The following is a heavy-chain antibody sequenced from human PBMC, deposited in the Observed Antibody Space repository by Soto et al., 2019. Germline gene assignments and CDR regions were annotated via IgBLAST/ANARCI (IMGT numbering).Heavy chain of an antibody. CDR2: IIPIFGTA. CDR3: AGGGGAGIVVVGSFDY. J-gene: IGHJ4*02. D-gene: IGHD2-15*01. V-gene: IGHV1-69*01. CDR1: GGTFSSYA. Sequence: QVQLVQSGAEVKKPGSSVKVSCKASGGTFSSYAISWVRQAPGQGLEWMGGIIPIFGTANYAQKFQGRVTITADEPTSTPYMEVSSLRSEDTAVYYCAGGGGAGIVVVGSFDYWGQGTLVTVSS.